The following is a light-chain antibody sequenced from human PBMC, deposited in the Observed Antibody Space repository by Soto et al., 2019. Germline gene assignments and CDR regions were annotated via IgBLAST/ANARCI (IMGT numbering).Light chain of an antibody. CDR1: SSDVGGYNY. CDR2: EVS. CDR3: TSYAGSNIGV. Sequence: QSALTQPPSASGSPGQSVTISCTGTSSDVGGYNYVSWYQQYPGKAPKLMIYEVSKRPSWVPDRFSGSKSGKTASLTVSGLQPEDEADYYCTSYAGSNIGVFGGGTKLTVL. V-gene: IGLV2-8*01. J-gene: IGLJ3*02.